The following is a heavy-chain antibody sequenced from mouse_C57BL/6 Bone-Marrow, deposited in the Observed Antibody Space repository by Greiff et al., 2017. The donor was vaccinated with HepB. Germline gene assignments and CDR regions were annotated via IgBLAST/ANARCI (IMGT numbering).Heavy chain of an antibody. CDR2: IDPENGDT. CDR1: GFNIKDDY. CDR3: TTGGYYDYGYAMDY. V-gene: IGHV14-4*01. D-gene: IGHD2-4*01. Sequence: EVQLQQSGAELVRPGASVKLSCTASGFNIKDDYMHWVKQRPEQGLEWIGWIDPENGDTEYASKFQGKATITADTSSNTAYLQLSSLTSEDTAVYDCTTGGYYDYGYAMDYWGQGTSVTVSS. J-gene: IGHJ4*01.